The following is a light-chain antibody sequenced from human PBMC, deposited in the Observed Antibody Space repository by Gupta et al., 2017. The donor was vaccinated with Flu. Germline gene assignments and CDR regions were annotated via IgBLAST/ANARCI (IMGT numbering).Light chain of an antibody. CDR2: DTS. Sequence: QAVVTQEPSLTVSPGGTVTLTCGSSTGAVTSGHYPYWFQQKPGQAPRTLIYDTSNKHSWTPARFSGSLLGGKAALTLSGAQPEDEAEYYCLLSYGGARDVFGGGTKLTVL. V-gene: IGLV7-46*01. CDR3: LLSYGGARDV. CDR1: TGAVTSGHY. J-gene: IGLJ3*02.